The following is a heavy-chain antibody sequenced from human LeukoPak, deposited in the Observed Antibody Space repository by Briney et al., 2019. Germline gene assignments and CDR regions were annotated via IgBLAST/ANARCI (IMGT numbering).Heavy chain of an antibody. V-gene: IGHV3-23*01. CDR2: ISGSGGST. CDR1: GFTFSSYG. Sequence: PGGSLRLSCAASGFTFSSYGMSWVRQAPGKGLEWVSAISGSGGSTYYADSVKGRFTISRDNSKNTLYLQMNSLRAEDTAVYYCARYYYGSGSPIDYWGQGTLVTVSS. D-gene: IGHD3-10*01. J-gene: IGHJ4*02. CDR3: ARYYYGSGSPIDY.